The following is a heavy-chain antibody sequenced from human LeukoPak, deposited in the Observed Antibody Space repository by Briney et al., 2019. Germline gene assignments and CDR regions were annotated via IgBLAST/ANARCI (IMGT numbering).Heavy chain of an antibody. Sequence: GSLRLSCAASGFTSGFTFDDYGMNWVRQVPGKGLEWVAGISDRGSRTNYADSVKGRFTISTDHPKNTLYLQMNSLRAEDTAVYFCAKRGVVIRVILVGFHKEAYYFDSWGQGALVTVSS. CDR3: AKRGVVIRVILVGFHKEAYYFDS. D-gene: IGHD3-22*01. V-gene: IGHV3-23*01. CDR2: ISDRGSRT. CDR1: GFTFDDYG. J-gene: IGHJ4*02.